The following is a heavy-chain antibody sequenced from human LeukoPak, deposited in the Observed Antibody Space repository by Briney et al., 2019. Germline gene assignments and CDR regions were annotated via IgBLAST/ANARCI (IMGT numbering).Heavy chain of an antibody. J-gene: IGHJ5*02. Sequence: PGGSLRLSCAASGFTFSSYSMNWVRQAPGKGLEWVSSISSSSSYIYYADSVKGRFTIFRDNAKNSLYLQMNSLRAEDTAVYYCARGVANFDWGHNWFDPWGQGTLVTVSS. CDR1: GFTFSSYS. CDR3: ARGVANFDWGHNWFDP. D-gene: IGHD3-9*01. V-gene: IGHV3-21*01. CDR2: ISSSSSYI.